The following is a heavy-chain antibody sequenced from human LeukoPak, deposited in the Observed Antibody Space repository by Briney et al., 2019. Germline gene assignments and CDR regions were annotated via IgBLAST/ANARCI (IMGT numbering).Heavy chain of an antibody. CDR1: GYSFTSCW. D-gene: IGHD3-10*01. V-gene: IGHV5-51*01. J-gene: IGHJ4*02. Sequence: GESLKISCKGSGYSFTSCWIGWVRQMPGKGLEWMGIIYPGDSDTRYSPSFQGQVTLSADKSISTAYLQWSSLKASDTAMYYCARQTYYYGSGSYFYYFDYWGQGTLVTVSS. CDR3: ARQTYYYGSGSYFYYFDY. CDR2: IYPGDSDT.